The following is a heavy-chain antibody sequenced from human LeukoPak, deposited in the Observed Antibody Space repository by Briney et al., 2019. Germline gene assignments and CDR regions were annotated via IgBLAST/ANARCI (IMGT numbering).Heavy chain of an antibody. V-gene: IGHV4-34*01. CDR3: ARGGLYDSSGYYLDY. CDR1: GGSFSGYY. D-gene: IGHD3-22*01. CDR2: INHSGST. Sequence: SETLSLTCAVYGGSFSGYYWSWIRQPPGKGLEWIGEINHSGSTNYNPSLKSRVTISVDTSKNQFSLKLSSVTAADTAVYYCARGGLYDSSGYYLDYWGQGTLVTVSS. J-gene: IGHJ4*02.